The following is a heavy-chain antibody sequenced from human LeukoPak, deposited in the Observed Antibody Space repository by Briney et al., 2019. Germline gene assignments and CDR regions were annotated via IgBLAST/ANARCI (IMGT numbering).Heavy chain of an antibody. CDR2: ITGGGSGI. J-gene: IGHJ4*02. V-gene: IGHV3-23*01. Sequence: GGSLRLSCAASGFTFSSFGMHWVRQAPGKGLEWVSAITGGGSGIYYADSMKSRFTISRDNSKNTLYLQINSLRAEDTAVYYCAKWGDYDVLTGYYVSDYWGQGTLVTVSS. D-gene: IGHD3-9*01. CDR3: AKWGDYDVLTGYYVSDY. CDR1: GFTFSSFG.